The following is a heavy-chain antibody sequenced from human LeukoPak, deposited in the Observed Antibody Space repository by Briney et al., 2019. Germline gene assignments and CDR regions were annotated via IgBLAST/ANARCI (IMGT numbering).Heavy chain of an antibody. V-gene: IGHV4-59*01. CDR3: ATTKYYDFWSGYYTENYFDY. J-gene: IGHJ4*02. D-gene: IGHD3-3*01. CDR1: GGSISSYY. CDR2: MYYSGST. Sequence: KPSETLSLTCTVSGGSISSYYWSWIGQPPGKGLEWIGDMYYSGSTNYNPSLKSPVTISVDTSKNHFSLKLSSVTAADTAVYYCATTKYYDFWSGYYTENYFDYWGQGAMVTDSS.